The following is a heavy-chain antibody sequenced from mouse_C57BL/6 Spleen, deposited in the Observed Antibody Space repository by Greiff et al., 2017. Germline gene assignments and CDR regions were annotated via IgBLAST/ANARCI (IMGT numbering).Heavy chain of an antibody. J-gene: IGHJ4*01. CDR3: AREDYYGSSLYYAMDY. CDR1: GYAFSSSW. V-gene: IGHV1-82*01. D-gene: IGHD1-1*01. CDR2: IYPGDGDT. Sequence: QVQLQQSGPELVKPGASVKISCKASGYAFSSSWMNWVKQRPGKGLEWIGRIYPGDGDTNYNGKFKGKATLTADKSSSTAYMQRSSLTSEDSAVYFCAREDYYGSSLYYAMDYWGQGTSVTVSS.